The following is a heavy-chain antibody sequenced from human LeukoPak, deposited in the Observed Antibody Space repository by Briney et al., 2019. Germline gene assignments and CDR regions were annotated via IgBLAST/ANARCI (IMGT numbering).Heavy chain of an antibody. Sequence: SETLSLTCTVSGGSISSSSYYWGWIRQPPGKGLEWIGSIYYSGSTYYNPSLKSRVTISVDTSKNQFSLKLSSVTAADTAVYYWGGERGGGQLQLYDYYYYYGMDVWGQGTTVTVSS. J-gene: IGHJ6*02. CDR2: IYYSGST. D-gene: IGHD2-2*01. CDR1: GGSISSSSYY. V-gene: IGHV4-39*01. CDR3: GGERGGGQLQLYDYYYYYGMDV.